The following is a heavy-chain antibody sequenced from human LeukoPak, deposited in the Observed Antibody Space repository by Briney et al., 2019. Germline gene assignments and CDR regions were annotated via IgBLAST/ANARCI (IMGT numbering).Heavy chain of an antibody. CDR1: GFTFNTYG. Sequence: PGGSLRLSCAASGFTFNTYGMHWVRQAPGKGLEWVAVIWYDGSNKYYADSVKGRFTISRDNSNNMLFLQMNSLRAEDTAVYCCARFYSSSSGFDSWGQGALVTVSS. D-gene: IGHD6-6*01. J-gene: IGHJ4*02. CDR3: ARFYSSSSGFDS. CDR2: IWYDGSNK. V-gene: IGHV3-33*01.